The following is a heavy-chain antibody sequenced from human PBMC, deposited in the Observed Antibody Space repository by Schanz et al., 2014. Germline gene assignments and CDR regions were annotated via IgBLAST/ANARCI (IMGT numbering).Heavy chain of an antibody. D-gene: IGHD3-22*01. J-gene: IGHJ4*02. V-gene: IGHV1-18*04. CDR1: GYSFNLFG. Sequence: QVQLVQSGAEVQKPGASVMLSCKTSGYSFNLFGVIWVRQAPGQGLEWMGWISAYNGNMNYAPKFQGRVTMTTDTSXXXAYMELRNLRSADTXVYYCVRDGDERLVVIFDQWGQGTLVTVSS. CDR2: ISAYNGNM. CDR3: VRDGDERLVVIFDQ.